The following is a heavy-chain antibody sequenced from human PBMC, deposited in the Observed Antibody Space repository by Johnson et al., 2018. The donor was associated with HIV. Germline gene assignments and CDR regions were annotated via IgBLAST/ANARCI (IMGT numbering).Heavy chain of an antibody. Sequence: VQLVESGGGLVQPGGPLRLSCAASGFTFSSYVMTWVRQAPGKGLEWVSGISGSGGRTYYADSVTGRSTISRANSKNTLYLQMNSMIVDDTAIYSCAKYLVNYFFIREGDAFYIWCQGTLVTVSS. J-gene: IGHJ3*02. CDR3: AKYLVNYFFIREGDAFYI. D-gene: IGHD3-16*01. CDR1: GFTFSSYV. CDR2: ISGSGGRT. V-gene: IGHV3-23*04.